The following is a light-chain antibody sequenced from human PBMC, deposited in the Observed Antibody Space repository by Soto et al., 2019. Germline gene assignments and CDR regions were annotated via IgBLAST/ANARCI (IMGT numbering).Light chain of an antibody. J-gene: IGKJ4*01. CDR2: AAS. CDR1: QGISSY. Sequence: DIQLTQSPSFLSASVGDRVTITCRASQGISSYLAWYQQKPGKAAKLLIYAASTLQSGVPSRFSGSGSGTEFTLTISSLQPEDFATYYCQQLNSYRLTFGGGTKVEIK. V-gene: IGKV1-9*01. CDR3: QQLNSYRLT.